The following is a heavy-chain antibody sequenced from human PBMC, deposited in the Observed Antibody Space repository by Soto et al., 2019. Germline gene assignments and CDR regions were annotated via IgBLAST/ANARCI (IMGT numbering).Heavy chain of an antibody. CDR3: AREKVGAPDY. Sequence: ASVKVSCKASGYTFTGYYMHWVRQAPGQGLEWMGWINPNSGSTYYAQKFQGWVTMTRDTSISTAYMELSSLRSEDTAVYYCAREKVGAPDYWGQGTLVTVSS. J-gene: IGHJ4*02. D-gene: IGHD1-26*01. V-gene: IGHV1-2*04. CDR2: INPNSGST. CDR1: GYTFTGYY.